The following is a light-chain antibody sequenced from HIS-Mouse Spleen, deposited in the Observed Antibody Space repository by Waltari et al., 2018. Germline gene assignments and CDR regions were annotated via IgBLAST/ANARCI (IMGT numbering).Light chain of an antibody. CDR2: EDS. CDR3: YSTDSSGNHRV. CDR1: ALPKKA. J-gene: IGLJ2*01. Sequence: SYELTQPPSVSVSPGQTARNTCSGDALPKKAADWYQQKSGQAPVLVIYEDSKRPSGIPERFSGSSSGTMATLTISGAQVEDEADYYCYSTDSSGNHRVFGGGTKLTVL. V-gene: IGLV3-10*01.